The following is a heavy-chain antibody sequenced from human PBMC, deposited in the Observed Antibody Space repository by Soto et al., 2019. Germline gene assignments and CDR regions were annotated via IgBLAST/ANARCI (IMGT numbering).Heavy chain of an antibody. CDR2: IYPGDSNT. CDR3: ARHAYDFWSGHPNPRYYYGMDV. Sequence: GESLKISCKGSGYSFTSYWIGWVRQMPGKGLEWMGIIYPGDSNTRYSPSLPGQVTISVDKSISTAYLQWSSLKATDTAMYYCARHAYDFWSGHPNPRYYYGMDVWGQGTTVTVSS. J-gene: IGHJ6*02. V-gene: IGHV5-51*01. D-gene: IGHD3-3*01. CDR1: GYSFTSYW.